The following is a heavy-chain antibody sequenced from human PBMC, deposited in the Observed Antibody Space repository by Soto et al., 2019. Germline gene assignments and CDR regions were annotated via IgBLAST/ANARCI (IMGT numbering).Heavy chain of an antibody. D-gene: IGHD7-27*01. CDR2: IIPIFGTA. CDR1: GGTFSSYA. Sequence: QVQLVQSGAEVKKPGSSVKVSCKASGGTFSSYAISWVRQAPGQGLEWMGGIIPIFGTANSAQKFQGRVTITADESTSTADMELSSLRSEDTAVYYCAGRRSTVTGLDWFDPWGQGTLVTVSS. J-gene: IGHJ5*02. CDR3: AGRRSTVTGLDWFDP. V-gene: IGHV1-69*12.